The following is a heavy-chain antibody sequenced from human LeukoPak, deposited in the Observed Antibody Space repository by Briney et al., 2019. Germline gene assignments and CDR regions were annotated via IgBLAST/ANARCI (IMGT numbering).Heavy chain of an antibody. J-gene: IGHJ2*01. Sequence: SETLSLTCTVSGGAISSSSHYWGWIRQPPGKGLEWIGSIYHSGSTVYNPSLKSRVAISVDTSRNQFSLKLNSVTASDTAVYYCARNTTVTDWYFDLWGRGTLVTASS. D-gene: IGHD1-1*01. CDR1: GGAISSSSHY. V-gene: IGHV4-39*01. CDR2: IYHSGST. CDR3: ARNTTVTDWYFDL.